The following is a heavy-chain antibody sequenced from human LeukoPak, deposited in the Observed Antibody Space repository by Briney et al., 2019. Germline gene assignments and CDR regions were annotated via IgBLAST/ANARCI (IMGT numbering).Heavy chain of an antibody. D-gene: IGHD3-10*01. CDR3: ARDLANRGDY. V-gene: IGHV1-2*04. Sequence: ASVKVSCKASGYTITDYYLHWVRQAPGQGLEWMGWIIPNTGGTNYAQKFQDWVTMSSDTSISTAYMELSSLRSDDTAVYYCARDLANRGDYWGQGTLVTVSS. CDR2: IIPNTGGT. J-gene: IGHJ4*02. CDR1: GYTITDYY.